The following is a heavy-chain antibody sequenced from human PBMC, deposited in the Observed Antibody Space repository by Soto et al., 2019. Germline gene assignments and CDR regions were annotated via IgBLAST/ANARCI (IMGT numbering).Heavy chain of an antibody. CDR3: AKVVAYSGFDP. J-gene: IGHJ5*02. D-gene: IGHD2-21*01. Sequence: GGSLRLSCAASGFTFSSYAMSWVRQAPGKGLEWVSAISGSGGSTYYADSVKGRFTISRHNSKNTLYLQMNSLRAEDTAVYYSAKVVAYSGFDPWGQGTLVTVSS. CDR2: ISGSGGST. V-gene: IGHV3-23*01. CDR1: GFTFSSYA.